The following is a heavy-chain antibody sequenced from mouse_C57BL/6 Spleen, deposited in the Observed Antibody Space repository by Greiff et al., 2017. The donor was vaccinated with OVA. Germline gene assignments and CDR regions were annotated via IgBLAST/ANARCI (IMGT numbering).Heavy chain of an antibody. J-gene: IGHJ2*01. CDR2: IDPSDSET. V-gene: IGHV1-52*01. D-gene: IGHD1-1*01. CDR3: ERAGYYSHYFDD. CDR1: GYTFTSYW. Sequence: VQLQQPGAELVRPGSSVKLSCKASGYTFTSYWMHWVKQRPIQGLEWIGNIDPSDSETHYNQKFKDKATLTVDKSSSTAYMQLSSLTSEDSAVYYCERAGYYSHYFDDWGQGTTLPVAS.